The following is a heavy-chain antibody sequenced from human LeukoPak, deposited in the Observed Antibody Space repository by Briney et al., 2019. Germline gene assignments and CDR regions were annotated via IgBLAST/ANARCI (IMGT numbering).Heavy chain of an antibody. Sequence: GASVKVSCKASGFTFTSSAMQWVRQARGQRLEWIGWIVVGSGNTNYAQKFQERVTITRDMSTSTAYMELSSLRSEDTAVYYCARDKAPAGLFFDYWGQGTRVTVSS. D-gene: IGHD6-13*01. V-gene: IGHV1-58*02. CDR1: GFTFTSSA. J-gene: IGHJ4*02. CDR2: IVVGSGNT. CDR3: ARDKAPAGLFFDY.